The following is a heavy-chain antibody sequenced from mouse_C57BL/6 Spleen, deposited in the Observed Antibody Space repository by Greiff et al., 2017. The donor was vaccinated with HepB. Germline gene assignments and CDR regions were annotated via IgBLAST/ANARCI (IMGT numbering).Heavy chain of an antibody. V-gene: IGHV5-9*01. CDR2: ISGGGGNT. D-gene: IGHD2-1*01. CDR3: ARHIYYGILYAMDY. Sequence: EVQRVESGGGLVKPGGSLKLSCAASGFTFSSYTMSWVRQTPEKRLEWVATISGGGGNTYYPDSVKGRFTISRDNAKNTLYLQMSSLRSEDTALYYCARHIYYGILYAMDYWGQGTSVTVSS. J-gene: IGHJ4*01. CDR1: GFTFSSYT.